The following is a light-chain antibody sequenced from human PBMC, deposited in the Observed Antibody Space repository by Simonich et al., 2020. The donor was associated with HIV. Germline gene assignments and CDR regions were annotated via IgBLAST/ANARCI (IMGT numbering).Light chain of an antibody. CDR2: AAS. CDR3: QQSFSTPFT. J-gene: IGKJ3*01. V-gene: IGKV1-39*01. Sequence: DIQMTQSPSSLSASVRDRVTITCRASKSISTYLNWYKQKPGKAPKLLIYAASSLQSGVPSRFSGIGSGTDFILTISSLQPEDFATYYCQQSFSTPFTFGPGTKVDIK. CDR1: KSISTY.